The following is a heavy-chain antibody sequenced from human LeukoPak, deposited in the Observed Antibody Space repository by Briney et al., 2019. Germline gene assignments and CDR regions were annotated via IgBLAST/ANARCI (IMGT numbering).Heavy chain of an antibody. CDR2: INSGGTTK. CDR1: GYSFSNHE. Sequence: GGSLRLSCEASGYSFSNHEMNWVRQAPGKGLEWLSYINSGGTTKYYADSVKGRFTISRDNAKNSQYLQMNSLRADDTAVYYCARDRPRSDSYYVFDYWGQGNLVIVSS. D-gene: IGHD3-10*01. V-gene: IGHV3-48*03. CDR3: ARDRPRSDSYYVFDY. J-gene: IGHJ4*02.